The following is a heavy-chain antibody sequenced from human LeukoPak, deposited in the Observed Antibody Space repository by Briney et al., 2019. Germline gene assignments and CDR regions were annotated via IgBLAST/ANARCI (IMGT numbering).Heavy chain of an antibody. CDR2: IKKDGSEK. V-gene: IGHV3-7*01. Sequence: GGSLRLSCAASGFTFSSYSMNWVRQAPGKGLEWVANIKKDGSEKYYVDSVKGRFTISRDNAKTSLYLQMNSLRAEDTAVYYCARHLSGVTGYTYGRGIDYWGQGTLVTVSS. CDR3: ARHLSGVTGYTYGRGIDY. CDR1: GFTFSSYS. D-gene: IGHD5-18*01. J-gene: IGHJ4*02.